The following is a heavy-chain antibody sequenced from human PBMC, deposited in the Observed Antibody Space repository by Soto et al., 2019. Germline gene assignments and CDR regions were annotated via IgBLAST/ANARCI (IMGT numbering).Heavy chain of an antibody. CDR2: ISAYTGNT. D-gene: IGHD6-13*01. CDR3: ARVLVDSSSCWRHSAFDI. Sequence: ASVKVSCKTSGYTFSTFGISWVRQAPGQGLEWMGWISAYTGNTNYAQKLQGRVTMTTDTATNTAYMELRSLRSDDTAVYYCARVLVDSSSCWRHSAFDIWGQGTTVTVSS. V-gene: IGHV1-18*01. CDR1: GYTFSTFG. J-gene: IGHJ3*02.